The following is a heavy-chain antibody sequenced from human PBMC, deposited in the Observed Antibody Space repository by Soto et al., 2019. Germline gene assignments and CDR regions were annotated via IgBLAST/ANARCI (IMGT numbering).Heavy chain of an antibody. CDR3: ARSRRLLSYDSSGTDY. D-gene: IGHD3-22*01. V-gene: IGHV4-31*03. CDR1: GGPFSRGGYY. J-gene: IGHJ4*02. Sequence: PSETLSLTCTVSGGPFSRGGYYWSWIRQHPGKGLECIGYIFYTGSTYYNPTLKSRVTMPVDTSKRQFSMKLSSVTAADTAVFYCARSRRLLSYDSSGTDYGGQETLVTVPS. CDR2: IFYTGST.